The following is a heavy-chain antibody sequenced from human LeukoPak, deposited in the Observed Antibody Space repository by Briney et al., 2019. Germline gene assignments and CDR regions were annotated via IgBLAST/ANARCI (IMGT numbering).Heavy chain of an antibody. V-gene: IGHV6-1*01. J-gene: IGHJ5*02. CDR2: TYYRSTWYN. CDR3: ARRLTQYDCFDP. CDR1: GDSVSSNSVT. Sequence: SQTLSLTCAISGDSVSSNSVTWNWIRQSPSRGLEWLGRTYYRSTWYNDYAVSVRGRITVNPDTSKNQFSLHLNSATPEDTAVYYCARRLTQYDCFDPWGQGILVTVSS. D-gene: IGHD2-2*01.